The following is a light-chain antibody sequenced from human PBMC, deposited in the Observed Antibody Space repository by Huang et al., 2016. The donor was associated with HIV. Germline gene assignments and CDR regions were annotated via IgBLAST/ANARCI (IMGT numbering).Light chain of an antibody. CDR2: SAS. V-gene: IGKV1-39*01. Sequence: DIQITQSPSSLSTFVGDRVTITCRANQNSNTFLHWYQEKPGKAPRLLIYSASSFEDGVPSRFSGSASGTEFTLTISNLQPDDFATYYCQQSYRTPYTFGQGTKLDI. J-gene: IGKJ2*01. CDR3: QQSYRTPYT. CDR1: QNSNTF.